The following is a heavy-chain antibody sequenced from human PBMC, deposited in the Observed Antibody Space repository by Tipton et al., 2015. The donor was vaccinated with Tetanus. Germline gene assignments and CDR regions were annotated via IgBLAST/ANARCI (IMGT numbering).Heavy chain of an antibody. CDR3: ARDRGDYIYYGMDV. V-gene: IGHV1-2*02. J-gene: IGHJ6*02. Sequence: QMQLVQSGAEVKKPGASVKVSCKASGYTFTGYYMYWVRQAPGQGLEWMGWIDTNSGGTVYAQKFQGRVTMTRDTSISTAYMELRSLRSDDTAVYYCARDRGDYIYYGMDVWGPGTTVTVS. D-gene: IGHD3-22*01. CDR2: IDTNSGGT. CDR1: GYTFTGYY.